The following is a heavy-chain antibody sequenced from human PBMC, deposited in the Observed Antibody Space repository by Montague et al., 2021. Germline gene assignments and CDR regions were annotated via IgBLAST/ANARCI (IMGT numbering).Heavy chain of an antibody. V-gene: IGHV3-30-3*01. Sequence: YLRLSCAASGFTFSTYNIHWVRQAPGKGLEWVAALLYDGNNEYYADSVKGRFTFSRDNSKNTLYLQMNSLRAEDTAVYYCARGGGGYLDYWGQGTLVTVPS. J-gene: IGHJ4*03. D-gene: IGHD1-26*01. CDR2: LLYDGNNE. CDR1: GFTFSTYN. CDR3: ARGGGGYLDY.